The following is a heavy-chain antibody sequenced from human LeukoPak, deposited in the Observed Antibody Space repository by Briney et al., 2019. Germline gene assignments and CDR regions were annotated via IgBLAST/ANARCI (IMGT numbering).Heavy chain of an antibody. CDR2: ISSSSSYI. J-gene: IGHJ4*02. CDR3: AKGGSGALVRGVIIAF. D-gene: IGHD3-10*01. Sequence: GGSLRLSCAASGFTFSSYSMNWVRQAPGKGLEWVSSISSSSSYIYYADSVKGRFTISRDNAKNSLYLQMNSLRAEDTAVYYCAKGGSGALVRGVIIAFWGQGTLVTVSS. CDR1: GFTFSSYS. V-gene: IGHV3-21*01.